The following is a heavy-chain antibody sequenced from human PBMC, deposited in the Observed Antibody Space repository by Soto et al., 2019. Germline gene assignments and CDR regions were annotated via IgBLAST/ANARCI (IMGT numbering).Heavy chain of an antibody. V-gene: IGHV4-4*02. CDR1: GGSISSSNW. Sequence: SETLSLTCAVSGGSISSSNWWSWVRQPPGKGLEWIGEIYHSGSTNYNPSLKSRVTISVDKSKNQFSLKLRSVIVADTAVYHCARFVRSCSGTTCYTRADVWGQGTTVTVSS. CDR2: IYHSGST. CDR3: ARFVRSCSGTTCYTRADV. D-gene: IGHD2-2*02. J-gene: IGHJ6*02.